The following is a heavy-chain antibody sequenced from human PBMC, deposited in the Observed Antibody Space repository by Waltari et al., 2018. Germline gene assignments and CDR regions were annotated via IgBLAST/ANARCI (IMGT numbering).Heavy chain of an antibody. V-gene: IGHV1-69*01. CDR3: ARRGYCSGGSCYFFGMDV. Sequence: QVQLVQSGAEVKKPGSSVKVSCKASGGTFSSYAISWVRQAPGHGLEWMGGIIPIFGTANYAQKFQGRVTITADESTSTAYMELSSLRSEDTAVYYCARRGYCSGGSCYFFGMDVWGQGTTVTVSS. CDR1: GGTFSSYA. CDR2: IIPIFGTA. J-gene: IGHJ6*02. D-gene: IGHD2-15*01.